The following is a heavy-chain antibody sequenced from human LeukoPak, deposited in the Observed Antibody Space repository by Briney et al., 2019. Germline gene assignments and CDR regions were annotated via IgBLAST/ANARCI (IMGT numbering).Heavy chain of an antibody. CDR3: TRKTIAAAGTLVDY. CDR1: GVSFSGSA. J-gene: IGHJ4*02. V-gene: IGHV3-73*01. Sequence: GGSLRLSCAASGVSFSGSAMHWVRQASGKGLEWVCRFRSKAKSNAKAYAASVKCRFTISRDDSKNTAYLQMNSLKTEDTAVYYCTRKTIAAAGTLVDYWGQGTLVTVSS. CDR2: FRSKAKSNAK. D-gene: IGHD6-13*01.